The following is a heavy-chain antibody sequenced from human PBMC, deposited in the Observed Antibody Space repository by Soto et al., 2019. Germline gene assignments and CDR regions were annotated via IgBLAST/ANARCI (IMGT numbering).Heavy chain of an antibody. CDR3: AKVDTGAYYDSSGYYIDAFDI. Sequence: QTGGSLRLSCAASGFTFSSYAMSWVRQAPGKGLEWVSAISGSGGSTYYADSVKGRFTISRDNSKNTLYLQMNSLRAEDTAVYYCAKVDTGAYYDSSGYYIDAFDIWGQGTMVTVSS. D-gene: IGHD3-22*01. V-gene: IGHV3-23*01. CDR2: ISGSGGST. CDR1: GFTFSSYA. J-gene: IGHJ3*02.